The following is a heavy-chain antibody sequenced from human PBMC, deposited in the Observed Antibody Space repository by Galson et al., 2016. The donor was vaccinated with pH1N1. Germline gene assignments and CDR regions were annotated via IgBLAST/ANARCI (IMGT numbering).Heavy chain of an antibody. Sequence: SLRLSCAASGSNSDYNMNWVRLAPGKGLEWVSSISGSGGRKHYAGSVQGRFIISRDNSKNTLYLQMNSLRAGDTALYFCAKGGYGDYGLDVFDIWGQGTMVIVSS. J-gene: IGHJ3*02. CDR2: ISGSGGRK. CDR3: AKGGYGDYGLDVFDI. V-gene: IGHV3-23*01. D-gene: IGHD4-17*01. CDR1: GSNSDYN.